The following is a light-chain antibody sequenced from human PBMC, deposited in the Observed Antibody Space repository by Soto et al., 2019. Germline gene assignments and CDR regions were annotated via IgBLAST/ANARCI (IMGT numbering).Light chain of an antibody. J-gene: IGKJ1*01. CDR3: QQHYSYWT. V-gene: IGKV1-5*03. CDR1: QSISGW. CDR2: KAS. Sequence: DIQMTQSPSTLSASVGDRVTITCRASQSISGWLAWYQQKPGKAPKLLIYKASSLESGVPSRFSGIGSGTEFTLTISSLQPDDFATYYCQQHYSYWTFGQGTKVDIK.